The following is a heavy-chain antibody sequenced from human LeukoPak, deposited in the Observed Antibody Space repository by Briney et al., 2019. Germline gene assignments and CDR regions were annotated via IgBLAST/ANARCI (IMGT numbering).Heavy chain of an antibody. Sequence: PSHTLSLTCAVSAGSIGNSYCSWARQPPGKGLEFIGYISTGGDINYNPSLRSRATMSINTSNNQLSLTLTSVTTADTAVYFCVRGPGRGYDLEPWGQGSLVTVSS. D-gene: IGHD3-22*01. CDR1: AGSIGNSY. CDR2: ISTGGDI. V-gene: IGHV4-59*07. CDR3: VRGPGRGYDLEP. J-gene: IGHJ5*02.